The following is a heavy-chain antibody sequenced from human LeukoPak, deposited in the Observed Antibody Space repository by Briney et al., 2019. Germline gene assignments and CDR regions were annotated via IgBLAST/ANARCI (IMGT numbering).Heavy chain of an antibody. J-gene: IGHJ4*02. CDR2: IWYDGSNK. CDR1: GFTFSSYW. CDR3: ARDGNYCGGDCYPYYFDY. D-gene: IGHD2-21*02. Sequence: GGSLRLSCAASGFTFSSYWMNWARQAPGKGLEWVAVIWYDGSNKYYADSVKGRFTISRDNSKNTLYLQMNSLRAEDTAVYYCARDGNYCGGDCYPYYFDYWGQGTLVTVSS. V-gene: IGHV3-33*08.